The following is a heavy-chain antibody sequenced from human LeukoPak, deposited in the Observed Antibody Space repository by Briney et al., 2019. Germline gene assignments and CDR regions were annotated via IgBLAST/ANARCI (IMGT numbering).Heavy chain of an antibody. D-gene: IGHD3-22*01. CDR2: IKQDGSEK. CDR3: AREWEVWLVDY. Sequence: GGSLRLSCAASGFTFSSYWMSWVRQAPGKGLEWVANIKQDGSEKYYVDSVKGRFTISRDNAKSSLYLQMNSLRAEDTAVYYCAREWEVWLVDYWGQGTLVTVSS. V-gene: IGHV3-7*01. J-gene: IGHJ4*02. CDR1: GFTFSSYW.